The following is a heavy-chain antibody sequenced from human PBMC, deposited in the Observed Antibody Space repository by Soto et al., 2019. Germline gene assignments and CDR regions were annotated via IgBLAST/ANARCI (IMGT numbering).Heavy chain of an antibody. CDR2: IYHSGGT. CDR1: GASIRTTNW. V-gene: IGHV4-4*02. CDR3: ARLSTTSYFYPHPVDY. Sequence: QVQLHESGPGLVKPSGTLSLTCAVSGASIRTTNWAWVRQPPGKGLEWIGEIYHSGGTTYNPSLNSRVTISFDESNNQFSLRLTSVTAADTAVYFCARLSTTSYFYPHPVDYWGQGTLVTVSS. J-gene: IGHJ4*02. D-gene: IGHD3-22*01.